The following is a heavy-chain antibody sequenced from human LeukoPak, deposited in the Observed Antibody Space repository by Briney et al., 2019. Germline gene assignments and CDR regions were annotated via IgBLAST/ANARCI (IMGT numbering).Heavy chain of an antibody. V-gene: IGHV3-53*01. CDR2: IYSGGST. Sequence: GGSLRLSCAASGFTVSSNCMSWVRQAPGKGLEWVSVIYSGGSTYYADSVKGRFTISRDNAKNSLYLQMNSLRAEDTAVYYCAREGEYDSVDYWGQGTLVTVSS. J-gene: IGHJ4*02. D-gene: IGHD3-3*01. CDR1: GFTVSSNC. CDR3: AREGEYDSVDY.